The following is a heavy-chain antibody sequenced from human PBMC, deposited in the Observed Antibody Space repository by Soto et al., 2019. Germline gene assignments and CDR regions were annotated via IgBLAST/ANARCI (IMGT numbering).Heavy chain of an antibody. CDR3: ARRISWYYFDS. CDR2: IFPGDSDI. Sequence: PGESLKISCKGSGYSFTRYWIGWVRQMPGQGLEWMGVIFPGDSDIRYSPSFRGQVTISADKSINTVYLQWIGLKASDTAMYYCARRISWYYFDSWGHGTPVTVSS. CDR1: GYSFTRYW. D-gene: IGHD6-13*01. V-gene: IGHV5-51*01. J-gene: IGHJ4*01.